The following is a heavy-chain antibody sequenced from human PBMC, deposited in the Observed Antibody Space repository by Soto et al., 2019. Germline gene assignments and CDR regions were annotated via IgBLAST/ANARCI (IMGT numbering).Heavy chain of an antibody. V-gene: IGHV3-48*01. CDR2: ISSSSSTI. Sequence: GSLRLSCAASGFTFSSYSMNWVRQAPGKGLEWVSYISSSSSTIYYADSVKGRFTISRDNAKNSLYLQMNSLRAEDTAVYYCASPSRYSSGWEHYWGQGTLVTVSS. J-gene: IGHJ4*02. D-gene: IGHD6-19*01. CDR1: GFTFSSYS. CDR3: ASPSRYSSGWEHY.